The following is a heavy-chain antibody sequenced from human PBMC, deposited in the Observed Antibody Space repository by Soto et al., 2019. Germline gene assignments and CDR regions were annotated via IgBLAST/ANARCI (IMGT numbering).Heavy chain of an antibody. J-gene: IGHJ4*02. CDR2: ISDGGST. Sequence: PSETLSLTCNVSGASIYTYYWNWIRQAPGKGLEWIGYISDGGSTNYNPSLESRVTISLDTSKKQVSLKLSSVTAADTAVYYCARGPGIAVAGTHQEPFDYWGQGTLVTVSS. CDR1: GASIYTYY. CDR3: ARGPGIAVAGTHQEPFDY. D-gene: IGHD6-19*01. V-gene: IGHV4-59*12.